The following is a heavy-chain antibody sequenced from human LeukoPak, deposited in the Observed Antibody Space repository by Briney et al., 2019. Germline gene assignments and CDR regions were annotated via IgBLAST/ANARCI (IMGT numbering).Heavy chain of an antibody. J-gene: IGHJ5*02. Sequence: ASVKVSCKASGYTFTGYYMHWVRQAPGQGLEWMGWINPNSGGTNYAQKFQGGVTMTRDTSISTAYMELSRLRSDDTAVYYCARVGVSYYYDSSGNRFDPWGQGTLVTVSS. CDR3: ARVGVSYYYDSSGNRFDP. CDR1: GYTFTGYY. CDR2: INPNSGGT. D-gene: IGHD3-22*01. V-gene: IGHV1-2*02.